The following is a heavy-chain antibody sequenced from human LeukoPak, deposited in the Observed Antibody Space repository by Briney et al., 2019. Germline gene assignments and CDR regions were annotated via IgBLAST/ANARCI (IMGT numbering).Heavy chain of an antibody. CDR1: GGTFSSYA. D-gene: IGHD6-25*01. CDR2: INPNSGGT. CDR3: ARVKLAAVWFDP. J-gene: IGHJ5*02. V-gene: IGHV1-2*02. Sequence: GASVKVSCKASGGTFSSYAISWVRQAPGQGLEWMGWINPNSGGTNYAQKFQGRVTMTRDTSISTAYMELSRLRSDDTAVYYCARVKLAAVWFDPWGQGTLVTVSS.